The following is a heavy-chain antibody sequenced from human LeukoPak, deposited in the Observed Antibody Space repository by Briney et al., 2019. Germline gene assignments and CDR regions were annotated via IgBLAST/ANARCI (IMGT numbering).Heavy chain of an antibody. D-gene: IGHD3-3*01. CDR2: IYTSGST. CDR1: GGSISSYY. CDR3: ASRVGRIYDFWSGGLDPYYYYMDV. V-gene: IGHV4-4*07. J-gene: IGHJ6*03. Sequence: PSETLSLTCTVSGGSISSYYWSWIRQPAGKGLEWIGRIYTSGSTYYNPSLKSRVTISVDTSRNQFSLKLSSVTAADTAVYYCASRVGRIYDFWSGGLDPYYYYMDVWGKGTTVTVSS.